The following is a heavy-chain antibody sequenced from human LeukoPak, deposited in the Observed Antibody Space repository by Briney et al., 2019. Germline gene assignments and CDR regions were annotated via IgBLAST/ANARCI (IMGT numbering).Heavy chain of an antibody. CDR2: IYYSGST. D-gene: IGHD4-23*01. CDR1: GGSISSYY. J-gene: IGHJ5*02. V-gene: IGHV4-59*08. Sequence: SETLSLTCTVSGGSISSYYWSWIRQPPGKGLEWIGYIYYSGSTNYNPSLKSRVTISVDTSKNQFSLKLNSVTAADTALYYCARQETPTTWFDPWGQGTLVTVSS. CDR3: ARQETPTTWFDP.